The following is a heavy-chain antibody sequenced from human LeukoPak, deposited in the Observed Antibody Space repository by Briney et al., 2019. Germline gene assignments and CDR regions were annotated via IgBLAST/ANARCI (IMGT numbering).Heavy chain of an antibody. J-gene: IGHJ4*02. Sequence: PSETLSLTCAVYGGSFSGYYWSWIRQPPGKGLEWIGEINHSGSTNYNPSPKSRVTISVDTSKNQFSLKLSSMTAADTAVYYCARRFGWNARTDYWGQGTLVTVSS. CDR1: GGSFSGYY. D-gene: IGHD1-1*01. CDR2: INHSGST. CDR3: ARRFGWNARTDY. V-gene: IGHV4-34*01.